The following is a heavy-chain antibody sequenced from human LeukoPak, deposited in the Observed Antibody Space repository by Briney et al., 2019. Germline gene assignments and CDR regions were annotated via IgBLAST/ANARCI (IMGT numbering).Heavy chain of an antibody. V-gene: IGHV3-7*01. CDR2: IKQDGSEK. D-gene: IGHD3-10*01. Sequence: GGSLRLSYAASGFTFSSYWMSWVRQAPGKGLEWVANIKQDGSEKYYVDSVKGRFTISRDNAKNSLYLQMNSLRAEDMAVYYCARDKYGSGSYYNDYWGQGTLVTVSS. J-gene: IGHJ4*02. CDR3: ARDKYGSGSYYNDY. CDR1: GFTFSSYW.